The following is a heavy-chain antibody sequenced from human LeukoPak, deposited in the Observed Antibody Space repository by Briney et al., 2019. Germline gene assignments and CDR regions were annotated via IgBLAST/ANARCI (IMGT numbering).Heavy chain of an antibody. Sequence: SVKVSCKASGFTFTSSAMQWVRQARGQRLEWIGWIVVGSGNTNYTQKFQERVTITRDMSTSTAYMELSSLRSEDTAVYYCAAEYSSSSGSFDYWGQGTLVTVSS. D-gene: IGHD6-6*01. V-gene: IGHV1-58*02. CDR2: IVVGSGNT. CDR1: GFTFTSSA. J-gene: IGHJ4*02. CDR3: AAEYSSSSGSFDY.